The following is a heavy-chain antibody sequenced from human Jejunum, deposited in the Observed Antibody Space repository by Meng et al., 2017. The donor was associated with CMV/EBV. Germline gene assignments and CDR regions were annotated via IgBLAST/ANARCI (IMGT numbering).Heavy chain of an antibody. J-gene: IGHJ6*02. CDR1: GFTLSSYA. CDR3: TRESGYLI. Sequence: RLSCAGSGFTLSSYAMSWVRQAPGKGPEWVSFIFGGGSSTYYADSVKGRLTISKDDSKNTLYLQMNSLRVEDTAVYYCTRESGYLIWGQGTTVTVSS. CDR2: IFGGGSST. V-gene: IGHV3-23*03. D-gene: IGHD3-3*01.